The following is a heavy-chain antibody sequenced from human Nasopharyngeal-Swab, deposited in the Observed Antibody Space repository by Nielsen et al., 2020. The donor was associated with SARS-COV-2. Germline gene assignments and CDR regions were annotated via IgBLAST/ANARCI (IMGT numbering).Heavy chain of an antibody. Sequence: SLKISCAASGFTFDDYTMYWVRQAPGEGLEWVSGINWNSGSKGYADSVKGRFTISRDNAKNSLYLQMNSLRSEDTALYYCATSWTGFHYFHYWGRGTLVTVSS. D-gene: IGHD3/OR15-3a*01. CDR2: INWNSGSK. V-gene: IGHV3-9*01. J-gene: IGHJ4*02. CDR3: ATSWTGFHYFHY. CDR1: GFTFDDYT.